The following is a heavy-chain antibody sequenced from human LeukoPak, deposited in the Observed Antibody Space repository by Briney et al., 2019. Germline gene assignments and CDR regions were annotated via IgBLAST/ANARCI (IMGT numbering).Heavy chain of an antibody. Sequence: SETLSLTCTVSGGSISSYYWSWIRQPPGKGLEWIGEINHSGSTNYNPSLKSRVTISVDTSKNQFSLKLSSVTAADTAVYYCARHYLSGSYYPYWGQGTLVTVSS. CDR1: GGSISSYY. CDR3: ARHYLSGSYYPY. CDR2: INHSGST. J-gene: IGHJ4*02. V-gene: IGHV4-34*01. D-gene: IGHD1-26*01.